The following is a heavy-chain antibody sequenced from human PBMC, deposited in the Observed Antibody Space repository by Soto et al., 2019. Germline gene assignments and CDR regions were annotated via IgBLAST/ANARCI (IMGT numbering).Heavy chain of an antibody. Sequence: GGSLRLSCAASRFTFSDYSMNWVRQAPGKGLEWVSGISDSGATTYYADSVRGRFTISRDNSKNTLYLQMKSLRAEDWASYYCAKEDTSSGSLDYWGQGALVTVSS. CDR3: AKEDTSSGSLDY. D-gene: IGHD6-19*01. CDR1: RFTFSDYS. V-gene: IGHV3-23*01. CDR2: ISDSGATT. J-gene: IGHJ4*02.